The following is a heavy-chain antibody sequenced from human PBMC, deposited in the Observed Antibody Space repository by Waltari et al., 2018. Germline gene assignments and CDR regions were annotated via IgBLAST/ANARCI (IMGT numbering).Heavy chain of an antibody. CDR3: ARHVPIVGAMLYYFDY. D-gene: IGHD1-26*01. V-gene: IGHV4-39*01. J-gene: IGHJ4*02. Sequence: QLQLQESGPGLVKPSETLSLTCTVSGGSISSSSYYWGWIRQPPGKGLEWIGSIYYSGSTYYNPPLKSRVTISVDTSKNQFSLKLSSVTAADTAVYYCARHVPIVGAMLYYFDYWGQGTLVTVSS. CDR1: GGSISSSSYY. CDR2: IYYSGST.